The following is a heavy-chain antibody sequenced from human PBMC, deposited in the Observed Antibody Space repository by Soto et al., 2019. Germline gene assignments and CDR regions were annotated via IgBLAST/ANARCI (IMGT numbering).Heavy chain of an antibody. CDR1: GFTFDDYT. Sequence: GGSLRLSCAASGFTFDDYTMHWVRQAPGKGLEWVSLISWDGGSPYYADSVKGRFTTSRDNSKNSLYLQMNSLRTEDTALYYCAKGDGASYCSTTSCSIDYWGQGTLVTVSS. V-gene: IGHV3-43*01. D-gene: IGHD2-2*01. CDR3: AKGDGASYCSTTSCSIDY. CDR2: ISWDGGSP. J-gene: IGHJ4*02.